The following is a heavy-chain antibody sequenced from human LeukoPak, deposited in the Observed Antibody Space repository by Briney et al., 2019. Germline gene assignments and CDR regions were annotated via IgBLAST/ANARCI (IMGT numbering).Heavy chain of an antibody. CDR2: TYYRSKWYN. J-gene: IGHJ5*02. CDR1: GDSVSSNSAA. CDR3: ARGVTGTTFLGWFDP. V-gene: IGHV6-1*01. Sequence: SQTLSLTCDISGDSVSSNSAAWNWIRQSPSRGLEWLGRTYYRSKWYNDYAVSVKSRMTINPDTSKNQISLQLNSVTPEDTAVYYCARGVTGTTFLGWFDPWGQGTLVTVSS. D-gene: IGHD1-7*01.